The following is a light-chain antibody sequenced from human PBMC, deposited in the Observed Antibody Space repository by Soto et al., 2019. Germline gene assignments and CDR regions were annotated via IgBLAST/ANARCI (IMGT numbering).Light chain of an antibody. V-gene: IGKV3-11*01. CDR2: DTS. CDR3: HQRGDWPT. CDR1: QNVNYY. J-gene: IGKJ4*01. Sequence: EIVVTQSPATRSLSPGDRATLSCRTSQNVNYYLAWYQQKPGQAPRLLIYDTSNRATGIPARFTGSGSGTDFTLTISSLEPEDFAVYYCHQRGDWPTFGGGTKVEIK.